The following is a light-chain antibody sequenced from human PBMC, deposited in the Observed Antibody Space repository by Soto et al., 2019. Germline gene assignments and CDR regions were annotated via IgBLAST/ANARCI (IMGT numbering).Light chain of an antibody. CDR1: SGSVSTSSY. CDR2: STN. J-gene: IGLJ3*02. CDR3: ALSVPRGVWE. V-gene: IGLV8-61*01. Sequence: QTVVTQEPSFSVSPGGTITLTCGLTSGSVSTSSYPSWYQQTPGQAPRTLIYSTNTRSSGVPDRFSGSILGNKAALTISGVQADDESDYYGALSVPRGVWEFGGGTKVTVL.